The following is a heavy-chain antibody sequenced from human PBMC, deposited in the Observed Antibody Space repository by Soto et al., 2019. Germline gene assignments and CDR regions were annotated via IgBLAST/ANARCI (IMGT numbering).Heavy chain of an antibody. D-gene: IGHD6-6*01. Sequence: QVQLVQSGAVVKKPGSSVYVSCKASGGTFSSYSINWVRQAPGQGLEWMGRILPILGAANYAQKFQGRVTITADTSTNTAYMELSSLRSEDTAVYFCARGADAARPPYYYYMDVWGKGTAVTVS. V-gene: IGHV1-69*08. J-gene: IGHJ6*03. CDR2: ILPILGAA. CDR1: GGTFSSYS. CDR3: ARGADAARPPYYYYMDV.